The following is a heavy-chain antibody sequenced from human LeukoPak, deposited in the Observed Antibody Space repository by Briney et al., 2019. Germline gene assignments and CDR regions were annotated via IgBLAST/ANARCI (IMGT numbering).Heavy chain of an antibody. CDR3: ARDKRHSYGRYFDP. D-gene: IGHD5-18*01. J-gene: IGHJ4*02. CDR1: GDSISTYH. Sequence: SETLSLTCSVSGDSISTYHWNWIRKPPGKGLEWIGYMQSTGNSNYNPSLKNRVNIFVDMSKNQFVLSLRSVTAADTAVYYCARDKRHSYGRYFDPWGQGMLVTVSS. CDR2: MQSTGNS. V-gene: IGHV4-59*01.